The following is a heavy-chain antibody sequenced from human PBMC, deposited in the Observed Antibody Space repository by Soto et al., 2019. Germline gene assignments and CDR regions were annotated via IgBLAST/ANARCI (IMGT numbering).Heavy chain of an antibody. V-gene: IGHV3-33*01. CDR2: IWYDGSNK. J-gene: IGHJ4*02. CDR1: GFTFRSYG. Sequence: PGGSLRLSCAASGFTFRSYGMYWVRQAPGKGLEWVAVIWYDGSNKYYADSVKGRFTISRDNSKNTLYLQMNSLRAEDTAVYYCARDEGDSGWYYFDYWGQGTLVTVSS. D-gene: IGHD6-19*01. CDR3: ARDEGDSGWYYFDY.